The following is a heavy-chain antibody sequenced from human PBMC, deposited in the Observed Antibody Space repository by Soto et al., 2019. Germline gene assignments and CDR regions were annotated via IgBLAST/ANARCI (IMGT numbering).Heavy chain of an antibody. CDR2: ISSSSSYI. V-gene: IGHV3-21*01. CDR1: GFTFSSYS. D-gene: IGHD1-26*01. CDR3: ARDPPPEWELPPFDY. Sequence: PGGSLRLSCAASGFTFSSYSMNWVRQAPGKGLEWVSSISSSSSYIYYADSVKSRFTISRDNAKNSLYLQMNSLRAEDTAVYYCARDPPPEWELPPFDYWGQGTLVTVSS. J-gene: IGHJ4*02.